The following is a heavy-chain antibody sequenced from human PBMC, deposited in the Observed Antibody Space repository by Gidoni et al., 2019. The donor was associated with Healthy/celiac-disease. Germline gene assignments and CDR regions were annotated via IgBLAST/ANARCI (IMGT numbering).Heavy chain of an antibody. CDR2: IYPGDSDT. V-gene: IGHV5-51*01. Sequence: EVQLVQSGAEVNKPGESLTISCKGSGYSFTSYWIGWVRQMPGKGLEWMGIIYPGDSDTRYSPSFQGQVTISADKSISTAYLQWSSLKASDTAMYYCARHRGSGWHYYYYGMDVWGQGTTVTVSS. CDR1: GYSFTSYW. CDR3: ARHRGSGWHYYYYGMDV. J-gene: IGHJ6*02. D-gene: IGHD6-19*01.